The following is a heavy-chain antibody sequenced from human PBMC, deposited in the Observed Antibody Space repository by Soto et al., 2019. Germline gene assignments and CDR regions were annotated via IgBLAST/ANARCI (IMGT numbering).Heavy chain of an antibody. J-gene: IGHJ5*02. CDR1: GFTFSSYG. V-gene: IGHV3-33*01. CDR3: ARVEQWLGNWFDP. Sequence: QVQLVESGGGVVQPGRSLRLSCAASGFTFSSYGMHWVRQAPGKGLEWVAVIWYDGSNKYYADSVKGRFTISRDNSKNTLDLQMNSLRAEDTAVYYCARVEQWLGNWFDPWGQGTLVTVSS. D-gene: IGHD6-19*01. CDR2: IWYDGSNK.